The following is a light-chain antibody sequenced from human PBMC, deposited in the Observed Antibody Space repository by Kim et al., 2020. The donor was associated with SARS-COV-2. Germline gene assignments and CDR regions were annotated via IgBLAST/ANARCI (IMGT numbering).Light chain of an antibody. CDR1: INNVGDQG. CDR3: SAWDSSLTTCV. CDR2: RNN. J-gene: IGLJ7*01. V-gene: IGLV10-54*01. Sequence: QAGLTQPPSVSKGLRQTATLTCTGNINNVGDQGAAWLQQHQGHPPKLLSYRNNNRPSGISERLSASRSGNTASLTITGLQPEDEADYYCSAWDSSLTTCVLGGGTQLTVL.